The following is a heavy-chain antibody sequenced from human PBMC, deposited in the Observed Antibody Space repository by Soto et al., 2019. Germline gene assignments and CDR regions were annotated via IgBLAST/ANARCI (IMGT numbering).Heavy chain of an antibody. J-gene: IGHJ5*02. Sequence: GGALRLCCAGSGFTFGDSYMSWIRQAPGKGLEWLSYISPGSRYPAYADSVKGRFTISRDNARRSLFLQMTSLTAEDTAMYYCVRGGGGGLFDPWGQGTMVTVSS. CDR1: GFTFGDSY. CDR2: ISPGSRYP. V-gene: IGHV3-11*06. CDR3: VRGGGGGLFDP. D-gene: IGHD2-15*01.